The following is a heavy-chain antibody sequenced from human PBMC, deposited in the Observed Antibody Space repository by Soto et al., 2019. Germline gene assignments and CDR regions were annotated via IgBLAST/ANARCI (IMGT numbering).Heavy chain of an antibody. CDR3: AKTVTYFDDYHSTGFSSEDY. CDR2: ISYDGHQR. Sequence: GGSLRLSCEVSGFTFSDFGLHWVRQTPVKGLEWVASISYDGHQRYYSPSVKGRFSISRDNSKNTLYLQMNSLRGGDTAVYYCAKTVTYFDDYHSTGFSSEDYWGHGVPVTVSS. D-gene: IGHD4-4*01. CDR1: GFTFSDFG. V-gene: IGHV3-30*18. J-gene: IGHJ4*01.